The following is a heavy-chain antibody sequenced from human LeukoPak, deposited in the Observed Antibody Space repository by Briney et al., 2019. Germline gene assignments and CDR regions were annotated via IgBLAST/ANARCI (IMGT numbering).Heavy chain of an antibody. CDR3: ARVNTVTTGGRPFDY. Sequence: ASVKVSCKASGYTFTTYGISWVRQAPGQGLEWMGWISAYSDNTDYAQSLQGRVTMTTDTSTNTAYMELRSLRSDDTAVYYCARVNTVTTGGRPFDYWGQGTLVTVSS. J-gene: IGHJ4*02. D-gene: IGHD4-17*01. CDR2: ISAYSDNT. V-gene: IGHV1-18*01. CDR1: GYTFTTYG.